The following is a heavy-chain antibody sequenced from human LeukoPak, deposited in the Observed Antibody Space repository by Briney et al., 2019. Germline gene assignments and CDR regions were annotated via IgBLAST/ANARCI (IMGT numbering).Heavy chain of an antibody. D-gene: IGHD3-3*01. V-gene: IGHV1-8*01. CDR3: AGQEGGPYYDFWSGYSYWFDP. Sequence: ASVKVSCKASGYTFTSYDINWVRQATGQGLEWMGWMNPNGGNTGYAQKFQGRVTMTRNTSISTAYMELSSLRSEDTAVYYCAGQEGGPYYDFWSGYSYWFDPWGQGTLVTVSS. CDR1: GYTFTSYD. CDR2: MNPNGGNT. J-gene: IGHJ5*02.